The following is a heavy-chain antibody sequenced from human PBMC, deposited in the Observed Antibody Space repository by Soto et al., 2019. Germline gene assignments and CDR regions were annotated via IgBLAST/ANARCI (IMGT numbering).Heavy chain of an antibody. D-gene: IGHD6-19*01. CDR2: ISYDGSNK. CDR1: GFTFSSYA. CDR3: AKGGVGSSGVFDY. Sequence: QVQLVESGGGVVQPGRSLRLSCAASGFTFSSYAMHWVRQAPGKGLEWVAVISYDGSNKYYADSVKGRFTISRDNSKHTLYLPMNSLRAEDTAVYYCAKGGVGSSGVFDYWGQGTLVTVSS. J-gene: IGHJ4*02. V-gene: IGHV3-30-3*01.